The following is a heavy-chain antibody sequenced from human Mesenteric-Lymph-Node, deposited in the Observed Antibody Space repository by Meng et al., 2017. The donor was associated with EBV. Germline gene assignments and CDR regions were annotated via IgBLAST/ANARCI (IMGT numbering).Heavy chain of an antibody. CDR2: MSSGGSA. D-gene: IGHD3-10*01. CDR3: ARGYGSGHL. Sequence: QLQLQESGPGLVKPSETLSLNCTVSGGSISSTTHSWGWIRQPPGMGLEWIGSMSSGGSAHYSPSLNSRVIISVDTSQNQFSLKLTSVTAADTAVYYCARGYGSGHLWGQGTLVTVSS. V-gene: IGHV4-39*01. J-gene: IGHJ4*02. CDR1: GGSISSTTHS.